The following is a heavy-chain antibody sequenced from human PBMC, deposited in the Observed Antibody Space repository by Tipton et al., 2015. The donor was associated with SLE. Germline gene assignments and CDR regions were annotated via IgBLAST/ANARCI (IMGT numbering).Heavy chain of an antibody. CDR1: GGSFSGYY. J-gene: IGHJ3*02. D-gene: IGHD6-13*01. CDR2: IYYSGST. Sequence: TLSLTCAVYGGSFSGYYWSWIRQPPGKGLEWIGYIYYSGSTNYNPSLKSRVTISVDTSKNQFSLKLSSVTAADTAVYYCARGLSSSSWYGDDAFDIWGQGTMVTVSS. CDR3: ARGLSSSSWYGDDAFDI. V-gene: IGHV4-59*12.